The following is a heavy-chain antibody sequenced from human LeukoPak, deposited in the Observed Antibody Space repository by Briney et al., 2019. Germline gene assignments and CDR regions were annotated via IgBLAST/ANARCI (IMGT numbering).Heavy chain of an antibody. V-gene: IGHV3-21*01. Sequence: GGSLRLSCAASGFTFSSYSMNWVRQAPGKGLEWASSISTSSSYIYYADSVKGRFTISRDNAKNSLYLQMNSLRAEDTAVYYCARDLLGTLVRGPIDYWGQGTLVTVSS. J-gene: IGHJ4*02. CDR3: ARDLLGTLVRGPIDY. D-gene: IGHD3-10*01. CDR2: ISTSSSYI. CDR1: GFTFSSYS.